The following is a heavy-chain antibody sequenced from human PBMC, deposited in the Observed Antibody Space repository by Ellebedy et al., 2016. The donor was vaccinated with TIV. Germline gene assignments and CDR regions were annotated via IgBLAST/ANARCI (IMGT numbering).Heavy chain of an antibody. D-gene: IGHD5-12*01. CDR3: TRVSATVMTN. CDR1: GFTFSSYW. J-gene: IGHJ4*02. V-gene: IGHV3-74*01. Sequence: PGGSLRLSCAASGFTFSSYWMHWVRQAPGKGLEWVSRINNDGSSTIYADSVKGRFTISRDNAKSTLYLQMNSVRAEDTALYYCTRVSATVMTNWGQGTLVTVSS. CDR2: INNDGSST.